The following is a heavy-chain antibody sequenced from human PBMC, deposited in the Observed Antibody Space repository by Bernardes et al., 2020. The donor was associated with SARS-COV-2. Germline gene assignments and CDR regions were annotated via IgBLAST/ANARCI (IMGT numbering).Heavy chain of an antibody. D-gene: IGHD4-17*01. CDR1: GYTFTSYG. Sequence: ASVKVSCKASGYTFTSYGISWVRQAPGQGLEWMGWIGVYNGNTNYAQNLQGRVTMTTDTSTSTAYMELRSLRSDDTAVYYCARDPPPTVTTCGGFDYWGQGTLVTVSS. V-gene: IGHV1-18*01. CDR3: ARDPPPTVTTCGGFDY. CDR2: IGVYNGNT. J-gene: IGHJ4*02.